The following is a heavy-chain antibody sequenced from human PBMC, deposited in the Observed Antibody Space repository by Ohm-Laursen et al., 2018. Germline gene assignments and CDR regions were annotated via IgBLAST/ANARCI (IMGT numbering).Heavy chain of an antibody. J-gene: IGHJ6*02. CDR1: GFTFSSYE. V-gene: IGHV3-48*03. Sequence: SLSLSCAASGFTFSSYEMNWVRQAPGKGLEWVSYISSSGSTIYYADSVKGRFTISRDNAKNSLYLQMNSLRAEDTAVYYCARDTGDYYYYGMDVWGQGTTVTVSS. D-gene: IGHD3-10*01. CDR2: ISSSGSTI. CDR3: ARDTGDYYYYGMDV.